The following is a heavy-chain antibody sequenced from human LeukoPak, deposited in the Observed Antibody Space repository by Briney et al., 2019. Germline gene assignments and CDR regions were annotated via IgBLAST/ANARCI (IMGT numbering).Heavy chain of an antibody. CDR2: IWYDGCNK. CDR3: AIYTRYNSGLFY. V-gene: IGHV3-33*01. D-gene: IGHD6-19*01. Sequence: PGGPLRLSCAASGFTFSRYGMHWVRQAPGKGLEWVAVIWYDGCNKYYADSVKGRFNISRDNSKNTLYLKMNSLRAEDKAVYYGAIYTRYNSGLFYWGQGTRVTVSA. CDR1: GFTFSRYG. J-gene: IGHJ4*02.